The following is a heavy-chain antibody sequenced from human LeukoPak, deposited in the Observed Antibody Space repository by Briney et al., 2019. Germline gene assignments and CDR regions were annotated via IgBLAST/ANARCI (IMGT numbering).Heavy chain of an antibody. D-gene: IGHD6-19*01. CDR3: ASGGGYSSAWHSSDY. V-gene: IGHV3-53*01. CDR1: GFTFSTYV. Sequence: GGSLRLSCAASGFTFSTYVMSWVRQAPGKGLERVSIIYSDGRTYYADFVKGRFTISRDNSKNTMYLQMNSLRAEDTAVYYCASGGGYSSAWHSSDYWGQGTLVTVSS. J-gene: IGHJ4*02. CDR2: IYSDGRT.